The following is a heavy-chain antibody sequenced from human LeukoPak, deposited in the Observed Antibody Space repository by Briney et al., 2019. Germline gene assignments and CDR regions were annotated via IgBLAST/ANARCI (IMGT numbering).Heavy chain of an antibody. CDR1: GFTFSSYG. D-gene: IGHD5-12*01. Sequence: GGSLRLSCAASGFTFSSYGMHWVRQAPGKGLEWVAVIPYDGSNKYYADSVKGRFTISRDNSKNTLYLRMNSLRAEDTAVYYCAKDRLVATTYFDYWGQGTLVTVSS. CDR2: IPYDGSNK. CDR3: AKDRLVATTYFDY. V-gene: IGHV3-30*18. J-gene: IGHJ4*02.